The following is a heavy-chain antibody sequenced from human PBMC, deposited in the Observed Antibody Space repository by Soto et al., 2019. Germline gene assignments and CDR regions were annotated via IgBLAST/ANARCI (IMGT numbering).Heavy chain of an antibody. CDR3: AKDQSNSNPLYYFDF. Sequence: GGSLRLSCAASGFTFSIYAMTWVRQSPGKGLEWVSSMSRTGDNTYDADSVKGRFTISRDNSKNTLYLQMNSLRAEDTAIYYCAKDQSNSNPLYYFDFWGPGTLVTVSS. CDR1: GFTFSIYA. D-gene: IGHD3-22*01. CDR2: MSRTGDNT. V-gene: IGHV3-23*01. J-gene: IGHJ4*02.